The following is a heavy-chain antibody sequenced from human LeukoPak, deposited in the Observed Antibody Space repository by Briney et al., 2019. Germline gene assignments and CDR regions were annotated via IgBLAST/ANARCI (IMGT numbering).Heavy chain of an antibody. J-gene: IGHJ5*01. CDR1: EFSVGSNY. CDR2: IYSGGST. V-gene: IGHV3-66*01. D-gene: IGHD4-17*01. CDR3: ARGLGDYGDYPNWFDS. Sequence: GGSLRLSCAASEFSVGSNYMTWGRQAPGKGLEWVSLIYSGGSTYYADSVKGRFTISRDNSKNTLYLQMNSLRAEDTAIYYCARGLGDYGDYPNWFDSWGQGTLVAVSS.